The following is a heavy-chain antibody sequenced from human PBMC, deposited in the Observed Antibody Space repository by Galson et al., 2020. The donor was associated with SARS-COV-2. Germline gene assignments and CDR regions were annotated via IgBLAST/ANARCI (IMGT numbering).Heavy chain of an antibody. Sequence: ASVKVSCKASGYTFTSYDINWVRQATGQGLEWMGWMNPNSGNTGYAQKFQGRVTMTRNTSISTAYMELSSLRSEDTAVYYCARVPELEYSSSSDYWGQGTLVTVSS. D-gene: IGHD6-6*01. V-gene: IGHV1-8*01. CDR2: MNPNSGNT. J-gene: IGHJ4*02. CDR3: ARVPELEYSSSSDY. CDR1: GYTFTSYD.